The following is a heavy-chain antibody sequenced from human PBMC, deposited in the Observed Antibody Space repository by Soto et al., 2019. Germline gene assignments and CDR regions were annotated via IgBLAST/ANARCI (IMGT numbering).Heavy chain of an antibody. Sequence: GGSLRLSCAASGFTFSSYAMSWVRQAPGKGLKWVSAISGSGGSTYYADSVKGRFTISRDNSKNTLYLQMNSLRAEDTAVYYCAKWTCSGGSCYFDYWGQGTLVTVSS. CDR3: AKWTCSGGSCYFDY. D-gene: IGHD2-15*01. CDR1: GFTFSSYA. V-gene: IGHV3-23*01. CDR2: ISGSGGST. J-gene: IGHJ4*02.